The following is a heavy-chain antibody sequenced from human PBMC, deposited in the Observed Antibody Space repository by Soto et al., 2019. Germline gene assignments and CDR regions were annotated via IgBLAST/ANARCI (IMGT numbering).Heavy chain of an antibody. Sequence: QVQLVQSGAEVKNPGASVKVSCKASGYTFTRYGIGWARQAPGHGLEWMGWINTYNGNTNYAQNVQGRVTLTTDTSTSTAYMELRSLRSNDTAIYYCAMVDVYVTPSPQDVWGHGTTVIVSS. J-gene: IGHJ6*02. CDR2: INTYNGNT. CDR3: AMVDVYVTPSPQDV. V-gene: IGHV1-18*01. CDR1: GYTFTRYG. D-gene: IGHD3-16*01.